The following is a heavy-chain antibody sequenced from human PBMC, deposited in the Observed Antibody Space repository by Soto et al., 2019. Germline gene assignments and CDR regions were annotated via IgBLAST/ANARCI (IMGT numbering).Heavy chain of an antibody. J-gene: IGHJ4*02. V-gene: IGHV4-4*02. D-gene: IGHD2-2*01. Sequence: ASETLSLTCAVSSGYIDNVYWWSWVRQSPGKGLEWIGETSHDGVTNYNPSLEGRVTISIDRSKNQFSLKLSSVTAADTAVYYCARVPDYWGQGILVTAPQ. CDR1: SGYIDNVYW. CDR2: TSHDGVT. CDR3: ARVPDY.